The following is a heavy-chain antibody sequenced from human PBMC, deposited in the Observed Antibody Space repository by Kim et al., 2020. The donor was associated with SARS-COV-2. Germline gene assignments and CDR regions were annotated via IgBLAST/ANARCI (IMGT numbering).Heavy chain of an antibody. J-gene: IGHJ4*02. CDR3: ARGPKSGSGYYFDY. V-gene: IGHV4-34*01. Sequence: NPSLKSRVTISVDTSKNQFSLKLSSVTAADTAVYYCARGPKSGSGYYFDYWGQGTLVTVSS. D-gene: IGHD3-3*01.